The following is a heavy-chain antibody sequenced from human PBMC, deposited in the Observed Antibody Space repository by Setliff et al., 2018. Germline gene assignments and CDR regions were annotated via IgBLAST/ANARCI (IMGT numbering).Heavy chain of an antibody. CDR2: IGARNVKT. J-gene: IGHJ4*02. CDR1: GYSLTSHY. CDR3: ARLVRYCTRTSCQRTPGAEY. Sequence: ASVKVSCKASGYSLTSHYMHWVRQAPGQGLEWMGWIGARNVKTNYAQKFQDRVTMTTDTSTSTAYMEVRSLTSDDTAVYYCARLVRYCTRTSCQRTPGAEYWGQGTLVTVSS. V-gene: IGHV1-18*04. D-gene: IGHD2-2*01.